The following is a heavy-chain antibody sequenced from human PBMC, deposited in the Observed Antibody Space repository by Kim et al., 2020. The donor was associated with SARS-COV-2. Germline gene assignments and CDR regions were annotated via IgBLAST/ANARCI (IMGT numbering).Heavy chain of an antibody. CDR1: GYTFTSYA. CDR3: ERCRYNYGRNWFDP. V-gene: IGHV7-4-1*02. J-gene: IGHJ5*02. Sequence: ASVKVSCKASGYTFTSYAMNWVRQAPGQGLEWMGWINTNTGNPTYAQGFTGRFVFSLDTSVSTAYLQISSLKAEDTAVYYCERCRYNYGRNWFDPWGPGTLVTVSS. CDR2: INTNTGNP. D-gene: IGHD5-18*01.